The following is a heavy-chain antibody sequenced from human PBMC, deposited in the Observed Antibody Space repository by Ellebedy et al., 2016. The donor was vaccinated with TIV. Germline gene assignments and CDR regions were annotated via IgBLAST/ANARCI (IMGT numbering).Heavy chain of an antibody. CDR2: IIPTFGTR. J-gene: IGHJ5*02. Sequence: SVKVSCXASGGTLSKYAISWLRQAPGQGLEWLGGIIPTFGTRNYAQKFQGRVTIIADESTNTAYMELRSLKSEDTVVYYCATSPDVVVTHIDRWFDPWGQGTLVTVSS. CDR1: GGTLSKYA. D-gene: IGHD2-21*02. V-gene: IGHV1-69*13. CDR3: ATSPDVVVTHIDRWFDP.